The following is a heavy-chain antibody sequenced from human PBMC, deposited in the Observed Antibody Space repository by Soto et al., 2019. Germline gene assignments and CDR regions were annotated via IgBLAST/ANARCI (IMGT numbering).Heavy chain of an antibody. D-gene: IGHD1-26*01. CDR3: ARLYGIVGAKAYCGMAV. CDR2: IYPGDSDT. Sequence: PGESLKISCKGSGYSFTSYWIGWVRQMPGKGLEWMGIIYPGDSDTRYSPSFQGQVTISADKSISTAYLQWSSLKASDTAMYYCARLYGIVGAKAYCGMAVWGQGTTVTVSS. CDR1: GYSFTSYW. J-gene: IGHJ6*02. V-gene: IGHV5-51*01.